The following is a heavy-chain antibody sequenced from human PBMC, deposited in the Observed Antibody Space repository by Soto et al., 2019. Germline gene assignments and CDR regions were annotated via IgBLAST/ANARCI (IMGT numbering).Heavy chain of an antibody. CDR2: ISGSGGST. D-gene: IGHD2-21*02. J-gene: IGHJ6*02. CDR3: AKEIRVRVTTKVVYYYYGMDV. Sequence: GGSLRLSCAASGFTFSSYAMSWVRQAPGKGLEWVSAISGSGGSTYYADSVKGRFTISRDNSKNTLYLQMNSLRAEDTAVYYCAKEIRVRVTTKVVYYYYGMDVWGQGTTVTVSS. V-gene: IGHV3-23*01. CDR1: GFTFSSYA.